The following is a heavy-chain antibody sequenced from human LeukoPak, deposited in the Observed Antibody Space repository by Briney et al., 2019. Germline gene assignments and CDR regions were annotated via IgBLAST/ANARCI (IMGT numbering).Heavy chain of an antibody. V-gene: IGHV4-4*02. D-gene: IGHD3-3*01. J-gene: IGHJ6*02. Sequence: SETLSLTCAVSGGSIINSNWWSWVRQPPGKGLEWIGEIDHSGSTNYNPSLKSRVTISVDTSKNQFSLKLSSVTAADTVVYYCARCSPPFWSGRLAPYYYYGMDVWGQGTTVTVSS. CDR2: IDHSGST. CDR3: ARCSPPFWSGRLAPYYYYGMDV. CDR1: GGSIINSNW.